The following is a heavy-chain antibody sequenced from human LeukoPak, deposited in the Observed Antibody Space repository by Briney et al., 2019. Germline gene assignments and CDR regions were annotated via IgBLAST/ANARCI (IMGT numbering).Heavy chain of an antibody. CDR3: ARGRTYYYDSSGYLYYFDY. CDR1: GGTFSSYA. J-gene: IGHJ4*02. D-gene: IGHD3-22*01. V-gene: IGHV1-69*06. Sequence: ASVKVSCKASGGTFSSYAISWVRQAPGQGLEWMGGITPIFGTANYAQKFQGRVTITADKSTSTAYMELSSLRSEDTAVYYCARGRTYYYDSSGYLYYFDYWGQGTLVTVSS. CDR2: ITPIFGTA.